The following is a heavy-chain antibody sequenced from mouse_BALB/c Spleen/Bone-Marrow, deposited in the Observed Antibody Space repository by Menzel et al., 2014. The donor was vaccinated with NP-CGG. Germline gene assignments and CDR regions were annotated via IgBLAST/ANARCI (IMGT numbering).Heavy chain of an antibody. CDR3: ARNAFYRGYAMDY. Sequence: EVQVVESGGGLVQPGGSLKLSCATSGFTFSDYYMYWVRQTPEKRLEWVAYISNGGGSTYYPDTVKGRFTISRDNAKNTLYLQMSRLKSEDTAMYYCARNAFYRGYAMDYWGQGTSVTVSP. CDR2: ISNGGGST. D-gene: IGHD2-12*01. CDR1: GFTFSDYY. V-gene: IGHV5-12*02. J-gene: IGHJ4*01.